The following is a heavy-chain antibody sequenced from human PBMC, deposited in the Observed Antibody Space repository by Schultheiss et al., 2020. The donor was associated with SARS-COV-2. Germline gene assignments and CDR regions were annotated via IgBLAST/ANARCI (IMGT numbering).Heavy chain of an antibody. CDR2: IYHSGST. CDR3: ARDNLNVPAVQNWFDP. J-gene: IGHJ5*02. D-gene: IGHD2-2*01. Sequence: SETLSLTCAVSGGSISSSNWWSWVRQPPGKGLEWIGEIYHSGSTNYNPSLKSRVTISVDKSKNQFSLKLSSVTAADTAVYYCARDNLNVPAVQNWFDPWGQGTLVTVSS. V-gene: IGHV4-4*02. CDR1: GGSISSSNW.